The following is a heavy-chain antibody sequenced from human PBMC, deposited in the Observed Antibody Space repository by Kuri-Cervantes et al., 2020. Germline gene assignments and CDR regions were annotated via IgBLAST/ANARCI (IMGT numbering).Heavy chain of an antibody. CDR3: ARDRGVGWFDP. Sequence: GGSLRLSCAASGFTFDDYGMNWVRQAPGKGLEWVSYISSSSTIYYADSVKGRFTISRDNAKNSLYLQMNSLRDEDAAVYYCARDRGVGWFDPWGQGTLVTVSS. CDR1: GFTFDDYG. J-gene: IGHJ5*02. CDR2: ISSSSTI. V-gene: IGHV3-48*02. D-gene: IGHD1-26*01.